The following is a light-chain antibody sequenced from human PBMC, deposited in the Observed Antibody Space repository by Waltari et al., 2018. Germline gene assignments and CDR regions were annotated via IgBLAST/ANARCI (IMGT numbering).Light chain of an antibody. V-gene: IGKV2-30*02. Sequence: TQSPLSLPVTLGQPASISCTSSRSLVHTDGNTFFYWYHQRPGQSPRHLIYRVSNRDSGVPDRFSGSGSGTDFTLRISRVEAEDVGIYYCMQGTHWPLTFGGGTKVEIK. J-gene: IGKJ4*01. CDR1: RSLVHTDGNTF. CDR2: RVS. CDR3: MQGTHWPLT.